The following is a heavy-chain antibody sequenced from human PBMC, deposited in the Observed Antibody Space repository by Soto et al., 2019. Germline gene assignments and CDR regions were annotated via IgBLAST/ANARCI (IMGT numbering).Heavy chain of an antibody. D-gene: IGHD3-10*01. J-gene: IGHJ6*02. V-gene: IGHV1-46*01. CDR2: INPSGGST. Sequence: QVQLVQSGAEVKKPGASVKVSCKASGYTFTSYYIHCVRQAPGQGLEWMGVINPSGGSTSYAQKFQGRVTMTRDTSTSTVYMELSSVRSEDTAVYYCARVRGGELYDGMDVWGQGTTVTVSS. CDR1: GYTFTSYY. CDR3: ARVRGGELYDGMDV.